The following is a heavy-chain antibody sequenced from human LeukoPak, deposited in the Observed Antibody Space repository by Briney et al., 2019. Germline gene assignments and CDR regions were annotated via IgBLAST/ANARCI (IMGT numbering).Heavy chain of an antibody. CDR2: IIGSSGST. CDR1: GFSFNNYA. J-gene: IGHJ4*02. Sequence: GGSLRLSCVASGFSFNNYAMNWVRQAPGKGVEWVSRIIGSSGSTFYADSVNGRFTISRDKSKNTLYLQMNSLRADDTAVYYCAKGAYDYIEIAYYDYWGQGSLVTVSS. D-gene: IGHD5-12*01. V-gene: IGHV3-23*01. CDR3: AKGAYDYIEIAYYDY.